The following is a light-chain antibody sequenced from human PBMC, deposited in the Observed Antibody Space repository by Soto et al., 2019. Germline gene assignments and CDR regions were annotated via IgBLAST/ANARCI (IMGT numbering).Light chain of an antibody. CDR1: SSDVGGYNY. V-gene: IGLV2-14*01. J-gene: IGLJ1*01. Sequence: QSALTQPASVSGSPGQSITISCTGTSSDVGGYNYVSWYQQHPGKAPKLMIYDVSNRHSGVSNRFSGSKSGNTASLTISGLQAEDEADYYCSSYTRSSFYVFGTGTKVTVL. CDR2: DVS. CDR3: SSYTRSSFYV.